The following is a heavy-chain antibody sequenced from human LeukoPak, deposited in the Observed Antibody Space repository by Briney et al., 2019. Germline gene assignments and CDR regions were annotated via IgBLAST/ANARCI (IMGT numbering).Heavy chain of an antibody. D-gene: IGHD3-10*01. CDR2: IAASIPNT. CDR3: ARRGHGSGSYYFDY. CDR1: GLTFSSYA. J-gene: IGHJ4*02. Sequence: GGSLRLSCAASGLTFSSYAMSWVRQAPGKGLECVSAIAASIPNTYYTDSVRGRFTISRDNSKNTLSLQMRSLRAEDTAVYFCARRGHGSGSYYFDYWGQGALVTVSS. V-gene: IGHV3-23*01.